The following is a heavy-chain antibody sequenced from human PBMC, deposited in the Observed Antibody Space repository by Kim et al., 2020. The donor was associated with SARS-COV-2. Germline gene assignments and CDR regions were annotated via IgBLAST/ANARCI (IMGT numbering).Heavy chain of an antibody. CDR3: ARDGQLDY. V-gene: IGHV3-30*04. J-gene: IGHJ4*02. D-gene: IGHD2-2*01. Sequence: GGSLRLSCAASGFTFSGNAMHWVRQAPGKGLEWVAVLSHDGSYEDYAGSVKGRFSISRDNAKSTLYLQMNSLRPEDTAVYYCARDGQLDYWGRGTLVTVSS. CDR1: GFTFSGNA. CDR2: LSHDGSYE.